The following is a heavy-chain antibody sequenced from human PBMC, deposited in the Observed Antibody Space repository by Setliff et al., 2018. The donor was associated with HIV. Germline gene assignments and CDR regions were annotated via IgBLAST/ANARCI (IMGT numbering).Heavy chain of an antibody. CDR3: ARGRVESFWSDLIPSDY. V-gene: IGHV3-11*01. CDR1: GFTLSHYY. D-gene: IGHD3-3*01. J-gene: IGHJ4*02. Sequence: GGSLRLSCAASGFTLSHYYMSWIRQAPGKGLQWVSDISGSGTTIYYADSVKGRFTISRDNAKNSLYLQMNSLRADDTAVYYCARGRVESFWSDLIPSDYWGQGTLVTVSS. CDR2: ISGSGTTI.